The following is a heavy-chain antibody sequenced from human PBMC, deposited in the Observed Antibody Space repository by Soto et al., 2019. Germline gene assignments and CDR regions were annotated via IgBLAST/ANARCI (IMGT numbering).Heavy chain of an antibody. CDR3: ARHLSRFLEWLELDGMDV. CDR1: GYSFTSYW. CDR2: IYPGDSDT. V-gene: IGHV5-51*01. Sequence: GESLKISCKGSGYSFTSYWIGWVRQMPGKGLEWMGIIYPGDSDTRYSPSFQGQVTISADKSISTAYLQWSSLKASDTAMYYCARHLSRFLEWLELDGMDVWGQGTTVTVSS. J-gene: IGHJ6*02. D-gene: IGHD3-3*01.